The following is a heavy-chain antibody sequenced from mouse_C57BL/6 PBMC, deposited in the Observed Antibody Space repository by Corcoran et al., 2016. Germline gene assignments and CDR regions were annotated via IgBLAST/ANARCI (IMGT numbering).Heavy chain of an antibody. CDR1: GYTFTDYN. CDR2: INPNNGGT. Sequence: EVQLQQSGPELVKPGASVKIPCKASGYTFTDYNMDWVKQSHGKSLEWIGDINPNNGGTIYNQKFKGKATLTVDKSSSTAYMELRSLTSEDTAVYYCARRGIYYDYDGDFAYWGQGTLVTVSA. D-gene: IGHD2-4*01. V-gene: IGHV1-18*01. J-gene: IGHJ3*01. CDR3: ARRGIYYDYDGDFAY.